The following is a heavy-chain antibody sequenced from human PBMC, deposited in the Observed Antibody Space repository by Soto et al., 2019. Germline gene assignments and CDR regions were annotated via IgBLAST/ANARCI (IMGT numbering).Heavy chain of an antibody. D-gene: IGHD6-13*01. Sequence: SETLSLTCIVSGASISSRSSYWGWIRQPPGKGLEWVGTFYSGSTYNNPSLKSRVTISVDTSKNQFSLKLSSVAAEDAAIYYCATTRGIAVGGSFDHWGQGTLVTVSS. V-gene: IGHV4-39*01. J-gene: IGHJ5*02. CDR3: ATTRGIAVGGSFDH. CDR1: GASISSRSSY. CDR2: FYSGST.